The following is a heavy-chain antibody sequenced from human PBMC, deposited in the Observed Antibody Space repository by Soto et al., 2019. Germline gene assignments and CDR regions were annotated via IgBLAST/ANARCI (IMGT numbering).Heavy chain of an antibody. D-gene: IGHD3-10*01. CDR1: GGSISSSSYY. Sequence: LPPTCTVSGGSISSSSYYWGWIRQPPGKGLEWIGSIYYSGSTYYNPSLKSRVTISVDTSKNQFSLKLSSVTAADTAVYYCARGTMVRGVTDDYNFDYWGQGTLVTVSS. CDR3: ARGTMVRGVTDDYNFDY. V-gene: IGHV4-39*01. CDR2: IYYSGST. J-gene: IGHJ4*02.